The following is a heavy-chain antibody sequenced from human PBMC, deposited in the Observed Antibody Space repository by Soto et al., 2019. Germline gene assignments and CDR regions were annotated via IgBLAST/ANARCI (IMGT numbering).Heavy chain of an antibody. V-gene: IGHV1-69*12. J-gene: IGHJ5*02. CDR2: IITIFGTA. D-gene: IGHD3-22*01. Sequence: QVQLVQSGAEVKKPGSSVKVSCKASGGTFSSYAISWVRQAPGQGLEWMGEIITIFGTANYAQKFQGRVTITADESTITAYMELSSLRSEDTAVYYCARDRGPSSGYYPYWFDPWGQGTLVTVSS. CDR3: ARDRGPSSGYYPYWFDP. CDR1: GGTFSSYA.